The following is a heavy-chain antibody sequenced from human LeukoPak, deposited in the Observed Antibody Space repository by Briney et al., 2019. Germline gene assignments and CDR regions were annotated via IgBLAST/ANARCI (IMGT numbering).Heavy chain of an antibody. CDR3: AREFCSSTSCSNWFDP. J-gene: IGHJ5*02. V-gene: IGHV1-8*01. Sequence: ASVKVSCKASGYTFTSYDINWVRQATGQGLEWMGWMNPNSGNTNYAQKLQGRVTMTTDTSTSTAYMELSRLRSDDTAVYYCAREFCSSTSCSNWFDPWGQGTLVTVSS. D-gene: IGHD2-2*01. CDR1: GYTFTSYD. CDR2: MNPNSGNT.